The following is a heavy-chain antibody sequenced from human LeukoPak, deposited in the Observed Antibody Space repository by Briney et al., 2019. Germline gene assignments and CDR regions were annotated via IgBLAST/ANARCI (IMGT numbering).Heavy chain of an antibody. D-gene: IGHD6-19*01. Sequence: ASVKVSCKASGYTFTSYGISRVRQAPGQGLEWMGWISAYNGDTNYAQKFQGRVTMTTDTSTSTAYMELRSLRSDDTAVYYCARGYSSGWSDYWGQGTLVTVSS. V-gene: IGHV1-18*01. CDR2: ISAYNGDT. CDR3: ARGYSSGWSDY. J-gene: IGHJ4*02. CDR1: GYTFTSYG.